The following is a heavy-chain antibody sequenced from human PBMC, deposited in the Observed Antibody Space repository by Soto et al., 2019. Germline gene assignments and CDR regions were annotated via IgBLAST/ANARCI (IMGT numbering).Heavy chain of an antibody. Sequence: QVQLVQSGAEVKKPGASVKVSCKTSGYTFNNYGISWVRQAPGQGLEWMGWISDYNGNTNYAQKFQGRVTMTTDTSPKTVYMVLTSLRSDDTAVYYCARDGYYDSGSYGMDVWGRGTTVTVSS. D-gene: IGHD3-10*01. J-gene: IGHJ6*02. CDR3: ARDGYYDSGSYGMDV. CDR2: ISDYNGNT. V-gene: IGHV1-18*01. CDR1: GYTFNNYG.